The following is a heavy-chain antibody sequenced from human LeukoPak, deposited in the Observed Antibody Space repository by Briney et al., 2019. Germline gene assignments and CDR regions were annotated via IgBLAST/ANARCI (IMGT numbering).Heavy chain of an antibody. J-gene: IGHJ2*01. CDR2: ISAYNGNT. D-gene: IGHD2-15*01. V-gene: IGHV1-18*01. Sequence: GASVKVSCKASGYTFTNYGISWVRLAPGQGLEWMGWISAYNGNTNYAQKLQGRVTLTTDTSTTTAYMELRSLRSDDTAVYYCARGGYCRGGGCSLSWIADWYFDLWGRGTLVTVSS. CDR1: GYTFTNYG. CDR3: ARGGYCRGGGCSLSWIADWYFDL.